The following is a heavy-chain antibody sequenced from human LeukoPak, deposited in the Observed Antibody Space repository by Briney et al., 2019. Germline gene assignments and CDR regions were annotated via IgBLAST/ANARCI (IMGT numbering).Heavy chain of an antibody. V-gene: IGHV4-31*03. Sequence: SETLSLTCTVSGGSISSGGYYWSWIRQHPGKGLEWIGYIYYSGSTYYNPSLKSRVTISVDTSKNQFSLKLSSVTAADTAVYYCARGWGVAARKGLGYWGQGTLVTVSS. CDR3: ARGWGVAARKGLGY. J-gene: IGHJ4*02. CDR2: IYYSGST. CDR1: GGSISSGGYY. D-gene: IGHD6-6*01.